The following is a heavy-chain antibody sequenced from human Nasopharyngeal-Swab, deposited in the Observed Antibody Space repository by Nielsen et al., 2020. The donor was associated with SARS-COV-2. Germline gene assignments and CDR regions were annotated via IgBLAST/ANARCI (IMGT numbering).Heavy chain of an antibody. V-gene: IGHV3-7*03. J-gene: IGHJ4*02. D-gene: IGHD3-22*01. CDR3: ARSHRDYYDSSGSDDY. CDR2: IKQDGSEK. CDR1: GFTFSSYW. Sequence: GESLKISCAASGFTFSSYWMSWVRQAPGTGLEWVANIKQDGSEKYYVDSVKGRFTISRDNAKNSLYLQMNSLRAEDTAVYYCARSHRDYYDSSGSDDYWGQGTLVTVSS.